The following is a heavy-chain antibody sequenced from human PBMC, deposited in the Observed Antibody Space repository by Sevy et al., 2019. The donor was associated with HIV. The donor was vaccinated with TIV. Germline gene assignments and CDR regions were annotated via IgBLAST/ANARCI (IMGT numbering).Heavy chain of an antibody. V-gene: IGHV3-30*02. Sequence: GGSLRLSCAASGFTFRSYGMHWVRQAPGKGLEWVAFIRYDGTTKYYADSVKGRFTISRDNSKNTLYLQMNSLRPEDTSMYYCAKGLGMVQGALLSEDLWGQGTMVTVSS. CDR3: AKGLGMVQGALLSEDL. J-gene: IGHJ3*01. CDR1: GFTFRSYG. D-gene: IGHD3-10*01. CDR2: IRYDGTTK.